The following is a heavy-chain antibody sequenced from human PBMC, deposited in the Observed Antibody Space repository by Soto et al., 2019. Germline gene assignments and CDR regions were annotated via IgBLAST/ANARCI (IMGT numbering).Heavy chain of an antibody. J-gene: IGHJ4*02. D-gene: IGHD2-15*01. CDR2: IGPTGLSS. V-gene: IGHV3-23*01. CDR1: GFTFNKFG. CDR3: VKAGDWWSFDH. Sequence: EVQLLASGGGLVRPGGSLRLSCAASGFTFNKFGMGWVRQVPGKGLEWVSTIGPTGLSSHFADSVKGRFTISRDNSKNTLFLEMNSLRADDTAMFYCVKAGDWWSFDHWGQGTLVTVSS.